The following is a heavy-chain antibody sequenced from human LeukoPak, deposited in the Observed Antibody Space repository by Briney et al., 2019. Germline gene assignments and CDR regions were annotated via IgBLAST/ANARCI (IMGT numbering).Heavy chain of an antibody. D-gene: IGHD3-3*01. V-gene: IGHV4-39*01. CDR3: ARHDYYDLRFDY. J-gene: IGHJ4*02. CDR1: GGSISSSSYY. Sequence: SETLSLTCTVSGGSISSSSYYWGWIRQPPGKGLEWIGSIYYSGSTYYNPSLKSRVTISVDTSKNQFSLKLSSVTAADTAVYYCARHDYYDLRFDYRGQGTLVTVSS. CDR2: IYYSGST.